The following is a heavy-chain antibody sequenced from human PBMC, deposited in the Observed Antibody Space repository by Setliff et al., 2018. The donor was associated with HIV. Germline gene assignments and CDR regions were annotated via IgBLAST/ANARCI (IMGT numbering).Heavy chain of an antibody. D-gene: IGHD3-10*01. V-gene: IGHV3-66*02. CDR1: GLTVSTYY. J-gene: IGHJ4*02. CDR2: IYSGGDT. Sequence: GGSLRLSCAASGLTVSTYYMSWVRQAPGKGLEWISTIYSGGDTYHADSVKGRVTLSRDNSKNTLYLQMNSLRPEDTAVYYCARVRLYNNALDYWGQGTLVTVSS. CDR3: ARVRLYNNALDY.